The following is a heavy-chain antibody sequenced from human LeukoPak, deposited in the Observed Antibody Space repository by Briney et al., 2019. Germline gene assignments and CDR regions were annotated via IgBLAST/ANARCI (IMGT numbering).Heavy chain of an antibody. D-gene: IGHD7-27*01. Sequence: PSETLSLTCAVSGGSISSGGYSWSWIRQPPGKGLEWIGYIYHSGSTYYNPSLKSRVTISVDRSKNQFSLKLSSGTAADTAVYYCARTGESQHFDYWGQGTLVTVSS. V-gene: IGHV4-30-2*01. CDR2: IYHSGST. CDR3: ARTGESQHFDY. CDR1: GGSISSGGYS. J-gene: IGHJ4*02.